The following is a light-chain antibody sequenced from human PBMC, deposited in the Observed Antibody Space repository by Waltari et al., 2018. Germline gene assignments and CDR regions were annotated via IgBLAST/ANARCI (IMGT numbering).Light chain of an antibody. CDR1: QSVSSY. CDR3: QQQGT. J-gene: IGKJ1*01. CDR2: DAS. V-gene: IGKV3-11*01. Sequence: EIVLTQSPATLSLSPGERATLSCRASQSVSSYLAWYQQKPGQAPRLLSYDASNGATGIPARFSGSGSGTDFTLTISSLEPEDFAVYYCQQQGTFGQGTKVEIK.